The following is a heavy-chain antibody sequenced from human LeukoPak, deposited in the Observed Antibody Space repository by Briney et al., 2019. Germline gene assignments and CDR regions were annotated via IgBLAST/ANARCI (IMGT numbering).Heavy chain of an antibody. J-gene: IGHJ4*02. CDR2: INQDGSEK. CDR1: AFTFSSYW. Sequence: GGSLRLSCAASAFTFSSYWMSWVRQAPGKGLEWVANINQDGSEKYYVDSVKGRFTISRDNAKNSLYLQMNSLRAEDRAVYYCARVRERYFDWLPPDYWGQGTLVTVSS. D-gene: IGHD3-9*01. CDR3: ARVRERYFDWLPPDY. V-gene: IGHV3-7*03.